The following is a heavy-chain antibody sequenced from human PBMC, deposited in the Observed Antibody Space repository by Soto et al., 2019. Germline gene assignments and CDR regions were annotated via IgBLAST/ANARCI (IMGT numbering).Heavy chain of an antibody. CDR2: IYYSGST. Sequence: SETLSLTCTVSGGSISSGDYYWSWIRQPPGKGLEWIGYIYYSGSTYYNPSLKSRVTISVDTSKNQFSLKLSSVTAADTAVYYCARETPKWNGLGGFNPWGQGTLVTVS. D-gene: IGHD1-26*01. CDR1: GGSISSGDYY. V-gene: IGHV4-30-4*01. CDR3: ARETPKWNGLGGFNP. J-gene: IGHJ5*02.